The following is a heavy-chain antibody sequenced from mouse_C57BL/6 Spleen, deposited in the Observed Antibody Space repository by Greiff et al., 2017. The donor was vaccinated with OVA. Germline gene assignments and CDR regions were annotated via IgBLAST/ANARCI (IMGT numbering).Heavy chain of an antibody. Sequence: VQLQQSGPVLVKPGASVKMSCKASGYTFTDYYMNWVKQSHGKSLEWIGVINPYNGGTSYNQKFKGKATLTVDKSSSTAYMELNSLTSEDSAVYYCARGITRDYFDYWGQGTTLTVSS. J-gene: IGHJ2*01. D-gene: IGHD1-1*01. V-gene: IGHV1-19*01. CDR1: GYTFTDYY. CDR2: INPYNGGT. CDR3: ARGITRDYFDY.